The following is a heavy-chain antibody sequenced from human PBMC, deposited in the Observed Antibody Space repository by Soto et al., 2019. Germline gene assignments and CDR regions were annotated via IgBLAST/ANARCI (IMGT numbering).Heavy chain of an antibody. CDR1: GFTFSDYY. J-gene: IGHJ4*02. CDR3: ARLGGSVVPAAYVDY. V-gene: IGHV3-11*06. D-gene: IGHD2-2*01. Sequence: QVQLVESGGGLVKPEGSLRLSCAASGFTFSDYYMSWIRQAPGKGLEWVSYITRSSAYTKYADSVKGRFTISRDNAKNSLYLQMTSLRAEDTAVYYCARLGGSVVPAAYVDYWGQGTLVAVSS. CDR2: ITRSSAYT.